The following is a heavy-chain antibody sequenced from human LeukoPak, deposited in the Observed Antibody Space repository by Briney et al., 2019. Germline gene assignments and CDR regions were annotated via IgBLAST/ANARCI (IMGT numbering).Heavy chain of an antibody. J-gene: IGHJ4*02. D-gene: IGHD1-7*01. CDR3: ARDIWNYYFDY. Sequence: KPSQTLSLTCTVSGGSITSGGYYWSWIRQHPGKGLEWIGYISSSGTTYYNPSLKSRVTISLDASKNQFSLNLSSVSAADTAVYYCARDIWNYYFDYWGRGTLVSVSS. CDR2: ISSSGTT. CDR1: GGSITSGGYY. V-gene: IGHV4-31*03.